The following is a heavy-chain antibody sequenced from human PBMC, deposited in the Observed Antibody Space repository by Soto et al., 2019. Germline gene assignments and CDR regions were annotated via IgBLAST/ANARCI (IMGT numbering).Heavy chain of an antibody. J-gene: IGHJ3*01. CDR2: ISPSGSTI. CDR3: ARGGYCDTTTCYRLNAFDV. Sequence: GGSLRLSCAVSGLTFSSYGMNWVRQAPEKGLEWVSYISPSGSTIYADSVKGRFTISRDNAKNSLYLQMNSLRAEDTATYYCARGGYCDTTTCYRLNAFDVWGQGTVVTVSS. CDR1: GLTFSSYG. V-gene: IGHV3-48*03. D-gene: IGHD2-2*01.